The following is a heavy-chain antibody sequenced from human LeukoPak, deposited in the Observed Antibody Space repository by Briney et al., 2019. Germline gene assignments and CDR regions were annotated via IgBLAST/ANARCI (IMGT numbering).Heavy chain of an antibody. D-gene: IGHD7-27*01. CDR3: ARGRNWGSLYYYYYYMDV. V-gene: IGHV1-46*01. Sequence: GASVKVSCKASGYTFTSYYMHWVRQAPGQGLEWMGIINPSGGSTNYAQKFQGRVTITADKSTSTAYMELSSLRSEDTAVYYCARGRNWGSLYYYYYYMDVWGKGTTVTVSS. CDR1: GYTFTSYY. CDR2: INPSGGST. J-gene: IGHJ6*03.